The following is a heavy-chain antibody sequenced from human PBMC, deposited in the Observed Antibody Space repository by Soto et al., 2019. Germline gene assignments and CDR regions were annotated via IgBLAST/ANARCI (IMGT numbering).Heavy chain of an antibody. CDR1: GGSISSGGYY. J-gene: IGHJ6*02. CDR2: IYYSGST. Sequence: SETLSLTCTVPGGSISSGGYYWSWIRQHPGKGLEWIGYIYYSGSTYYNPSLKSRVTISVDTSKNQFSLKLSSVTAADTAVYYCARDVPSTGYCSGGSCPEGMDVWGQGTTVTVSS. V-gene: IGHV4-31*03. CDR3: ARDVPSTGYCSGGSCPEGMDV. D-gene: IGHD2-15*01.